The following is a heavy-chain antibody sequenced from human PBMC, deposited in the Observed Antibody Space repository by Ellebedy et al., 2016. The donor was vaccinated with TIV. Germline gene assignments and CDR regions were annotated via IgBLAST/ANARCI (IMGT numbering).Heavy chain of an antibody. CDR1: GFTFSSYA. CDR3: TKRGVGWAAFDI. V-gene: IGHV3-23*01. Sequence: GGSLRLSCAASGFTFSSYAMNWVRQAPGKGLEWVSAISGSGDTTYYADSVKGRFTISRDNSQDTVHLQMNSLRAEDTAVYYCTKRGVGWAAFDIWGPGTMVTVSS. D-gene: IGHD6-19*01. J-gene: IGHJ3*02. CDR2: ISGSGDTT.